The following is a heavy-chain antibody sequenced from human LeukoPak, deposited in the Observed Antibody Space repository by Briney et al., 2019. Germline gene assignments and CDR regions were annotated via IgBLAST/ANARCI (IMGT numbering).Heavy chain of an antibody. V-gene: IGHV3-33*08. CDR1: GFTFSSYA. CDR2: IWYDGSNK. J-gene: IGHJ6*02. CDR3: ARDLLGAYYYGMDV. Sequence: PGRSLRLSCAASGFTFSSYAMHWVRQAPGKGLEWVAVIWYDGSNKYYADSVKGRFTISRDNSKNTLYPQVNSLRAEDTAVYYCARDLLGAYYYGMDVWGQGTTVTVSS. D-gene: IGHD3-16*01.